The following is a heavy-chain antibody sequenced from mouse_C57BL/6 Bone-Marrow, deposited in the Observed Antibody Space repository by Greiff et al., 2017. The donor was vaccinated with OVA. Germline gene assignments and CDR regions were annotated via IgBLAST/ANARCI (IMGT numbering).Heavy chain of an antibody. CDR3: ARALLWLQLNY. D-gene: IGHD2-9*01. CDR1: GYTFTSYW. Sequence: QVQLQQSGAELAKPGASVKLSCKASGYTFTSYWMHWVKQRPGQGLEWIGYIYPSSGYTKYNWKFKDKATLTADKSSSTAYMQLGGLTYEDSAIYCCARALLWLQLNYWGKGTTLTVSS. J-gene: IGHJ2*01. CDR2: IYPSSGYT. V-gene: IGHV1-7*01.